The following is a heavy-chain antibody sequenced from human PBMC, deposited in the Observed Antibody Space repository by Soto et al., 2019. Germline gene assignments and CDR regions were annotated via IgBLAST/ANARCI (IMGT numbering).Heavy chain of an antibody. J-gene: IGHJ6*02. CDR1: GYTFTGYY. CDR2: INPNSGGT. CDR3: ARENYSNYGGESWLPVRRGMDV. V-gene: IGHV1-2*04. Sequence: GASVKVSCKASGYTFTGYYMHWVRQAPGQGLEWMGWINPNSGGTNYAQKFQGWVTMTRDTSISTAYTELSRLRSDDTAVYYCARENYSNYGGESWLPVRRGMDVWGQGTTVTVSS. D-gene: IGHD4-4*01.